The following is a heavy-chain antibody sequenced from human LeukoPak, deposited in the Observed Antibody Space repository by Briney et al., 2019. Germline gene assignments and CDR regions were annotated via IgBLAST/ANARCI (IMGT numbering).Heavy chain of an antibody. CDR2: INPNSGGT. J-gene: IGHJ4*02. CDR1: GYTFIGYY. V-gene: IGHV1-2*02. CDR3: ARDRGLPRYYFDY. Sequence: GASVKVSCKASGYTFIGYYMHWVRQAPGQGLEWMGWINPNSGGTNYAQKFQGRVTMTRDTSISTAYMELSRLRSDDTAVYYCARDRGLPRYYFDYWGQGTLVTVSS. D-gene: IGHD3-10*01.